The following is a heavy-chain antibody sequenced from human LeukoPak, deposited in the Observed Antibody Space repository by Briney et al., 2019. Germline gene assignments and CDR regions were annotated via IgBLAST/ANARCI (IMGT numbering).Heavy chain of an antibody. CDR3: ARDLAGYGGYSYGMVDY. Sequence: SLTLSLTCAISGDSVSSNSAAWNWIRQSPSRGLEWLGRTYYRSKWHNDYAESVKSRITINPDTSKNQFSLQLNSVTPEDTAVYFCARDLAGYGGYSYGMVDYWGQGTLVTVSS. CDR1: GDSVSSNSAA. D-gene: IGHD5-18*01. V-gene: IGHV6-1*01. J-gene: IGHJ4*02. CDR2: TYYRSKWHN.